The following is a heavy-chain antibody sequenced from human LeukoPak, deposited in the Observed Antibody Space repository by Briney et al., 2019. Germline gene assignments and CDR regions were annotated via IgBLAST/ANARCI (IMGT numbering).Heavy chain of an antibody. J-gene: IGHJ4*02. V-gene: IGHV3-48*01. CDR3: ARDYKYAFDN. CDR1: GFRFSDYS. CDR2: IGIDSGNT. Sequence: GGSLRLSCAASGFRFSDYSMNWVRQAPGKGLEWISYIGIDSGNTNYADSVKGRFTITGDKAKNSLYLQMNSLRVEDTAVYYCARDYKYAFDNWGQGTLVTVSS. D-gene: IGHD5-24*01.